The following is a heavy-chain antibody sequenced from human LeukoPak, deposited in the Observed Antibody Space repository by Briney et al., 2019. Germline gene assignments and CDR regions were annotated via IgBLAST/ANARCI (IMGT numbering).Heavy chain of an antibody. CDR3: AREGGLYGSGSYTGLDI. Sequence: ASVKVSCKASGYTFTGYYIHWVRQAPGQGLEWMGWINPHSGGTNYAQKFQGRVTMTRDTSISTACMELSRLRTDDTAVYYCAREGGLYGSGSYTGLDIWGQGRMVTVSS. J-gene: IGHJ3*02. D-gene: IGHD3-10*01. CDR1: GYTFTGYY. CDR2: INPHSGGT. V-gene: IGHV1-2*02.